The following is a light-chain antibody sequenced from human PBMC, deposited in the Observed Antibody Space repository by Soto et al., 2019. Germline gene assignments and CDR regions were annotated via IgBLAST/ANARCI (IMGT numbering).Light chain of an antibody. Sequence: QSALTQPASVSGSPGQSITISCTGTSSDVGGYNYVSWYQQHPVKAPKLMIYDVSNRPSGVSNRFSGSKSGNTASLTISGLQAEDEADYYCSSYTTSSTVVFGGGTKVTVL. CDR1: SSDVGGYNY. J-gene: IGLJ2*01. V-gene: IGLV2-14*01. CDR2: DVS. CDR3: SSYTTSSTVV.